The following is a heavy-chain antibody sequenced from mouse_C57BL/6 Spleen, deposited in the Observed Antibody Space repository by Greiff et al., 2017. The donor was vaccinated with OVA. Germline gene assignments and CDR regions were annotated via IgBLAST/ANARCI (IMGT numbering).Heavy chain of an antibody. CDR2: IYPGDGDT. J-gene: IGHJ3*01. Sequence: VQLQQSGAELVKPGASVKISCKASGYAFSSYWMNWVKQRPGKGLEWIGQIYPGDGDTNYNGKSKGKATLTADKSSSTAYMQLSSLTSEDSAVYFCARSGGNYVAWFAYWGQGTLVTVSA. CDR3: ARSGGNYVAWFAY. CDR1: GYAFSSYW. V-gene: IGHV1-80*01. D-gene: IGHD2-1*01.